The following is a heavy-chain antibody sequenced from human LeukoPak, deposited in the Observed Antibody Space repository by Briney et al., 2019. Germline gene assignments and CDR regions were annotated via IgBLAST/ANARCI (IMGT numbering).Heavy chain of an antibody. CDR3: ARVHFYDSSGSSLINQ. CDR1: GYTFTDYY. D-gene: IGHD3-22*01. J-gene: IGHJ4*02. Sequence: ASVKVSCKASGYTFTDYYMHWVRQAPGQGLGWMGWISPGSGVTIGAQTFQGRVTMTRDTSISTAYKKLSRLKSDDTAVYYCARVHFYDSSGSSLINQWGQGTLVTVYS. CDR2: ISPGSGVT. V-gene: IGHV1-2*02.